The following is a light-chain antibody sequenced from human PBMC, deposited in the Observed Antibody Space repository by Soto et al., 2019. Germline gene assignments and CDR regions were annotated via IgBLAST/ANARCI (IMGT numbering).Light chain of an antibody. Sequence: QSVLTQPASVSGSPGQSITISCTGTSSDVGGYNYVSWYQQHPGKAPKLMIYDVSNRPSGVSNRFSGSKSGNTASLTISGLRAEAAADYYCSSYTSSYTLVFGGGTKLTVL. CDR2: DVS. CDR1: SSDVGGYNY. CDR3: SSYTSSYTLV. J-gene: IGLJ2*01. V-gene: IGLV2-14*01.